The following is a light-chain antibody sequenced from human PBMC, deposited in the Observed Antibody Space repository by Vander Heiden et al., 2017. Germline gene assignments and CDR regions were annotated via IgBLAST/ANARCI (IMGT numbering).Light chain of an antibody. Sequence: DIQLTQSPSSLSASVGDRVTITCRASQSISSYLNWYQQKTVPSRFSGSGSGTDFTLTISSLQPEDFATYYWQQRYSTLITFGGGTKVEIK. CDR1: QSISSY. V-gene: IGKV1-39*01. J-gene: IGKJ4*01. CDR3: QQRYSTLIT.